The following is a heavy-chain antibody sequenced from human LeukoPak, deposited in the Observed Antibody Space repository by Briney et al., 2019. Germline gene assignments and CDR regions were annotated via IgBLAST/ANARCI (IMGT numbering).Heavy chain of an antibody. J-gene: IGHJ5*02. CDR1: GGSISSGSYY. CDR3: ARPGDSGSYLGWFDP. CDR2: IYTSGST. Sequence: SETLSLTCTVSGGSISSGSYYWSWIRQPAGKGLEWIGRIYTSGSTNYNPSLKSRVTMSVDTSKNQFSLKLSSVTAADTAVYYCARPGDSGSYLGWFDPWGQGTLVTVSS. D-gene: IGHD1-26*01. V-gene: IGHV4-61*02.